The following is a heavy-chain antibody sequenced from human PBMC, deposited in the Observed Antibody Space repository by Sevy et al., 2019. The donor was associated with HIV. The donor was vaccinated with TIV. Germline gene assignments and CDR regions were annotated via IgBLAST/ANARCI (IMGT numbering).Heavy chain of an antibody. CDR1: GFTFSNYA. V-gene: IGHV3-23*01. Sequence: GGSLRLSCAASGFTFSNYAMSWVRQAPGKGLEWVSVLSGGGGATYYADSVKGRFTISRDNSKTTRYLQMNILRAEDTAAYYCAKVQWEGTSGFQYWGQGTLVTVSS. CDR3: AKVQWEGTSGFQY. D-gene: IGHD1-26*01. J-gene: IGHJ4*02. CDR2: LSGGGGAT.